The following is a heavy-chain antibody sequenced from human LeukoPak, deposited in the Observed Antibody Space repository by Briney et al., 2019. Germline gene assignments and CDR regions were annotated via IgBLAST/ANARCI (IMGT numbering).Heavy chain of an antibody. CDR3: ARDRSIAARPSWFDP. CDR1: GGTFSSYA. V-gene: IGHV1-69*13. D-gene: IGHD6-6*01. J-gene: IGHJ5*02. CDR2: IIPIFGTA. Sequence: ASVKVSCKASGGTFSSYAISWVRQAPGQGLEWMGGIIPIFGTANYAQKFQGRVTITADESTSTAYMELSSLRSEDTAVYYCARDRSIAARPSWFDPWGQGTLVTVSS.